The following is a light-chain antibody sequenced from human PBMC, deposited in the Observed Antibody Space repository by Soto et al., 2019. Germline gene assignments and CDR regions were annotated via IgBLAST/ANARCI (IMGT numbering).Light chain of an antibody. CDR3: QTWGTGVV. CDR1: SGHSNFV. CDR2: LNSDGSH. J-gene: IGLJ2*01. V-gene: IGLV4-69*02. Sequence: QPVLTQSPSASASVGASVKLTCTLSSGHSNFVIAWHQQQPGKGPRYLMKLNSDGSHTKGDGIPDRFSGSTSGAERYLTISSLQSEDEADYYCQTWGTGVVFGGGTKLTVL.